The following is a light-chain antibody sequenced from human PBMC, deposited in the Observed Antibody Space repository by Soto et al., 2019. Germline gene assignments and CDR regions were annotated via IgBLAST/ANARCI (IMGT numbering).Light chain of an antibody. CDR1: SSNIGAGYV. CDR2: GNS. CDR3: QSYDSSLSGVV. J-gene: IGLJ2*01. V-gene: IGLV1-40*01. Sequence: QSVLTQPPSVSGAPGQRVTISCTGSSSNIGAGYVVHWYQQLPGTAPKLLIYGNSNRPSGVPDQFSGSKSGTSASLAITGLQSEDEADYYCQSYDSSLSGVVFGGGTKVTVL.